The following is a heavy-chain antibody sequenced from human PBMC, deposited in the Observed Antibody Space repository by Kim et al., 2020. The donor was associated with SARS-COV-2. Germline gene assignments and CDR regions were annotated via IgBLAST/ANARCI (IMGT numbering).Heavy chain of an antibody. Sequence: SETLSLTCTVSGGSISSYYWSWIRQPPGKGLEWIGYIYYSGSTNYNPSLKSRVTISVDTSKNQFSLKLSSVTAADTAVYYCARARYCSGGSCEPFDYWGQGTLITVSS. CDR3: ARARYCSGGSCEPFDY. D-gene: IGHD2-15*01. V-gene: IGHV4-59*01. CDR1: GGSISSYY. CDR2: IYYSGST. J-gene: IGHJ4*02.